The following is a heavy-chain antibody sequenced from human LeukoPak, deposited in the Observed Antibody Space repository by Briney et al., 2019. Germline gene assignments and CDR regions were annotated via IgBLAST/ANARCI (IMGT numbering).Heavy chain of an antibody. J-gene: IGHJ5*02. CDR1: GFTFSTYG. CDR2: ISGSGGST. Sequence: PGGSLRLSCAASGFTFSTYGMSWVRQAPGKGLEWVSGISGSGGSTYYADSVKGRFTISRDNSKNTLYLQMNSLRAEDTAVYYCAGGYSYGYNWFDPWGQGTLVTVSS. D-gene: IGHD5-18*01. CDR3: AGGYSYGYNWFDP. V-gene: IGHV3-23*01.